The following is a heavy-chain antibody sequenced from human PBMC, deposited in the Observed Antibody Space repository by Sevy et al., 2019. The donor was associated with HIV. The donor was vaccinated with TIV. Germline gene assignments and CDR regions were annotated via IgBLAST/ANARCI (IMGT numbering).Heavy chain of an antibody. D-gene: IGHD1-1*01. Sequence: GGSLRLSCAASGFTFRNYWMSWVRQAPGKGLEWVANTKEDGSEKYYVDSVKDRFTISRDNAKNSLYLQMNSLRAEDTAVYYCARDRTWNDFYYNYGMDVWGQGTTVTVSS. V-gene: IGHV3-7*01. CDR2: TKEDGSEK. CDR3: ARDRTWNDFYYNYGMDV. J-gene: IGHJ6*02. CDR1: GFTFRNYW.